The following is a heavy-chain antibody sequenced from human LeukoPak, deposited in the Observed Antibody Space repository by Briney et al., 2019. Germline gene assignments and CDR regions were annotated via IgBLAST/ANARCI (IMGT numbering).Heavy chain of an antibody. CDR1: GFTFSSYA. J-gene: IGHJ4*02. V-gene: IGHV4-59*08. Sequence: GSLRLSCAASGFTFSSYAMSWIRQPPGKGLEWIGYIYYNGSTNYNPSLKSRVTISVDTSKNQFSLKLSSVTAADTAVYYCARQTPYDYVWGSYLSFHYWGQGTLVTVSS. D-gene: IGHD3-16*01. CDR3: ARQTPYDYVWGSYLSFHY. CDR2: IYYNGST.